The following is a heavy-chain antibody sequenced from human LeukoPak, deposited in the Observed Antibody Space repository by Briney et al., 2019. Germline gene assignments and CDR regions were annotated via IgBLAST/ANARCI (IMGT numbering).Heavy chain of an antibody. D-gene: IGHD3-10*01. CDR1: GFSVSSNY. J-gene: IGHJ4*02. V-gene: IGHV3-53*01. Sequence: PGGSLRLSCAAPGFSVSSNYMSWVRQAPGKGLEWVSVIYSGDNSYYADSVRGRFTISRDNSKNTLYLQMNSLRAEDTAVYYCARQLGGYYFDCWGQGTLVTVSS. CDR2: IYSGDNS. CDR3: ARQLGGYYFDC.